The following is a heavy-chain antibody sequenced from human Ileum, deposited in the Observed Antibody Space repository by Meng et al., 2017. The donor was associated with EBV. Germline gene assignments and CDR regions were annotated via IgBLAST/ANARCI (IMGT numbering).Heavy chain of an antibody. Sequence: LQRQESGPGLVQPSQSLSLSCVISGDSVSSDKTAWNWIRQSPSRGLEWLGRTYRRSRWYYDYALSVKSRINISPDTSKNQVSLQLNSVTDEDTGIYYCATSRIAKFDRWGQGTLVTVSS. J-gene: IGHJ5*02. CDR3: ATSRIAKFDR. V-gene: IGHV6-1*01. CDR1: GDSVSSDKTA. CDR2: TYRRSRWYY.